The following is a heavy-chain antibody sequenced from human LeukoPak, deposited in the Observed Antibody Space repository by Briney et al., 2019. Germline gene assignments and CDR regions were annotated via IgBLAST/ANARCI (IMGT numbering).Heavy chain of an antibody. V-gene: IGHV4-39*07. J-gene: IGHJ3*02. Sequence: SDTLSLTCTVSGASISSTSYYWGWIRQPPGKGLEWIGSTYYRGTTYYNPSLKSRVTISVDTSKNQFSLQLSSVTAADTAVYYCARGRAVAGLYAFDIWGQGTMVTVSS. CDR1: GASISSTSYY. CDR3: ARGRAVAGLYAFDI. D-gene: IGHD6-19*01. CDR2: TYYRGTT.